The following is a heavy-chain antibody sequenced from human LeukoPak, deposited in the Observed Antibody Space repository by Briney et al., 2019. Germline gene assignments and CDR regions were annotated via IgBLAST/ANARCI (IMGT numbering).Heavy chain of an antibody. Sequence: SETLSLTCAVYGGSFSGYYWSWIRQPPGKGLEWIGEINHSGSTYYNPSLKSRVTISVDTSKNQFSLKLSSVTAADTAVYYCARIGKEDYYYYYGMDVWGQGTTVTVSS. J-gene: IGHJ6*02. CDR2: INHSGST. CDR3: ARIGKEDYYYYYGMDV. V-gene: IGHV4-34*01. CDR1: GGSFSGYY.